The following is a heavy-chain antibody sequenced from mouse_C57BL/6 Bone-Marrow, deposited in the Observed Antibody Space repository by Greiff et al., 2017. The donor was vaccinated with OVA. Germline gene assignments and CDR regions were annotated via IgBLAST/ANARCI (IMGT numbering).Heavy chain of an antibody. D-gene: IGHD2-5*01. CDR2: INPSNGGT. V-gene: IGHV1-53*01. Sequence: QVQLQQPGTELVKPGASVKLSCKASGYTFTSYWMHWVKQRPGQGLEWLGNINPSNGGTNYNEKFKSKATLTVDKSSSTAYMQLSSLTSEDSAVYYCARSGAYYSKRYFDVWGTGTTVTVSS. CDR3: ARSGAYYSKRYFDV. J-gene: IGHJ1*03. CDR1: GYTFTSYW.